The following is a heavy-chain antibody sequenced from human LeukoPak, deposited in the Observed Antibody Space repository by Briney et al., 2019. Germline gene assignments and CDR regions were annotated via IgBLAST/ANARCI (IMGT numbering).Heavy chain of an antibody. CDR2: IWYDGSNK. Sequence: GRSLRLSCAASGFTFSSYGMHWVRQAPGKGLEWVAVIWYDGSNKYYADPVKGRFTISRDNSKNTLYLQMNSLRAEDTAVYYCARGSPYYDILTGYTFDYWGQGTLVTVSS. D-gene: IGHD3-9*01. CDR3: ARGSPYYDILTGYTFDY. J-gene: IGHJ4*02. CDR1: GFTFSSYG. V-gene: IGHV3-33*01.